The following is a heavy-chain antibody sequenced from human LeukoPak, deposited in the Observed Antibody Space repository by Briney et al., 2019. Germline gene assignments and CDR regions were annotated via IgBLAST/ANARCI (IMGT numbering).Heavy chain of an antibody. Sequence: GGSLRLSCATSGFTFSAYSMSWVRQAPGKGLEWVSSISSNSRYIYYADSMRGRFTISRDNAKNSLYLQMNSLKPEDTAVYYCARVAEAAAFDSWGQGTLVTVSS. CDR2: ISSNSRYI. J-gene: IGHJ4*02. V-gene: IGHV3-21*06. D-gene: IGHD6-13*01. CDR1: GFTFSAYS. CDR3: ARVAEAAAFDS.